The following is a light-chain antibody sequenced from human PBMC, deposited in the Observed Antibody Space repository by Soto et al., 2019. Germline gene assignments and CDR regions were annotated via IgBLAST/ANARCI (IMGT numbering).Light chain of an antibody. CDR1: SSDVGGYNY. Sequence: QSALTQPASVSGSPGQSITISCTGTSSDVGGYNYVSWYQQHPGKAPKLMIYDVSNRPSGVSNRFSGSKSGNTASLTISGLQAEDEADYYCSSYTSCSTLVFGTGTKLTVL. J-gene: IGLJ1*01. CDR3: SSYTSCSTLV. V-gene: IGLV2-14*01. CDR2: DVS.